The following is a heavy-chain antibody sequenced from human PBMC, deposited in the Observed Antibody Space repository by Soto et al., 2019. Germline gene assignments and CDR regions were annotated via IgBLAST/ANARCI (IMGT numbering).Heavy chain of an antibody. CDR2: IRSKAYGGTT. D-gene: IGHD1-26*01. CDR3: TRASGSYYVANFDY. J-gene: IGHJ4*02. V-gene: IGHV3-49*04. CDR1: GFTFGDYA. Sequence: GGSLRLSCTASGFTFGDYAMSWVRRAPGKGLEWVGFIRSKAYGGTTEYAASVKGRFTISRDDSKSIAYLQMNSLKTEDTAVYYCTRASGSYYVANFDYWGQGTLVTVSS.